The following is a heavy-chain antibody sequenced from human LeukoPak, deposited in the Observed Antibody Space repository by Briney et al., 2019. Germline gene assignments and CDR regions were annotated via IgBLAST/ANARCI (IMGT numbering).Heavy chain of an antibody. CDR1: GGSFSGYY. J-gene: IGHJ5*02. V-gene: IGHV4-34*01. Sequence: SETLSLTCAVSGGSFSGYYWSWIRQPPGKGLEWVGEINHSGSTNYNPSPKSRATISSHTSKNQSSLKLSSATAADTAGYYCARQYYDILTGSEYNWFDPWGQGTLVTVSS. CDR3: ARQYYDILTGSEYNWFDP. CDR2: INHSGST. D-gene: IGHD3-9*01.